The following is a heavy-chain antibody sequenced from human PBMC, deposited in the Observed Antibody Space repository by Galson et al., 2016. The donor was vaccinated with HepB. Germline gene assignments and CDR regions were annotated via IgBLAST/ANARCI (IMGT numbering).Heavy chain of an antibody. CDR1: GYSFTSYS. D-gene: IGHD3-3*01. CDR2: ISTYNGNT. Sequence: SVKVSCKVSGYSFTSYSISWVRQAPGQGLEWMGWISTYNGNTNYAQKFQGRVTMTTDTYTSTAYMELRSLRSDDTAVYYCARGALDLGWLFLVGWGQGTLVTVAS. J-gene: IGHJ4*02. CDR3: ARGALDLGWLFLVG. V-gene: IGHV1-18*04.